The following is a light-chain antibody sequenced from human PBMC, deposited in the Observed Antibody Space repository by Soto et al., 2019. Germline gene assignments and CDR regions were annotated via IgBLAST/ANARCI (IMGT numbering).Light chain of an antibody. CDR2: GAY. V-gene: IGKV1-39*01. Sequence: DVQMTQSPASLSASVGGRVTLTCRASRPISNYLNWYQQKAGEAPKVLIFGAYSLQSGVTSKFSGSGYGTDFTLIINNLHPDDFATYYYQQTHAVPLTFGQGTRLEIK. CDR3: QQTHAVPLT. CDR1: RPISNY. J-gene: IGKJ5*01.